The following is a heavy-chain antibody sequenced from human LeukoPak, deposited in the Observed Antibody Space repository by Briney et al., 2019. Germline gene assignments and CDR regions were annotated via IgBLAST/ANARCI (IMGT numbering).Heavy chain of an antibody. CDR2: INHNGNVN. J-gene: IGHJ4*02. V-gene: IGHV3-7*03. Sequence: GGSLRLSCAASGFTFSSYWMNWARQAPGKGLEWVASINHNGNVNYYVDSVKGRFTISRDNAKNSLYLQMSNLRAEDTAVYFCARDPASWTYYDSSGYYDYWGQGTLVTVSS. CDR1: GFTFSSYW. CDR3: ARDPASWTYYDSSGYYDY. D-gene: IGHD3-22*01.